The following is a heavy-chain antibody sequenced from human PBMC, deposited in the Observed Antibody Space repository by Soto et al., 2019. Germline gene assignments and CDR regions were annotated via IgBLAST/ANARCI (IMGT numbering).Heavy chain of an antibody. J-gene: IGHJ4*02. Sequence: QVQLVQSGAEVKKPGSSVKVSCKASGGTFSSYAISWVRQAPGQGLEWMGGIIPIFGTANYAQKFQGRVTITADESTSTAYMELCSLRSEDTAVYYCAGDPHAGRQWLVYYFDYWGQGTLVTVSS. CDR3: AGDPHAGRQWLVYYFDY. D-gene: IGHD6-19*01. CDR2: IIPIFGTA. CDR1: GGTFSSYA. V-gene: IGHV1-69*12.